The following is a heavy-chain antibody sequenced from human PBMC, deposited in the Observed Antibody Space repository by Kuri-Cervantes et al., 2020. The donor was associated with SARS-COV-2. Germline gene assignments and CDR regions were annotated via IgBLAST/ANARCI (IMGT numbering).Heavy chain of an antibody. Sequence: GGSLRLSCAASGFTFDDYAMHWVRQAPGKGLEWVSGISWNSGSIGCADSVKGRFTISRDNAKNSLYLQMSSLRAEDTAVYYCARDLRLGKSLDYWGQGTLVTVSS. D-gene: IGHD7-27*01. CDR3: ARDLRLGKSLDY. CDR2: ISWNSGSI. J-gene: IGHJ4*02. V-gene: IGHV3-9*01. CDR1: GFTFDDYA.